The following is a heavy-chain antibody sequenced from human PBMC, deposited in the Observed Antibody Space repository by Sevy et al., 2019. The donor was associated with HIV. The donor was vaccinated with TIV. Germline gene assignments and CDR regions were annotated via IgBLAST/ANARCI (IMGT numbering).Heavy chain of an antibody. Sequence: GGSLRLSCTASGFTFSRYWMSWVRQAPGRGLEWVANIKPDGRERYYVDSVKGRFTISRDNAKNSLYLQMNSLRAGDTAVYYCARGDYYDSSGFYIDAFDVWGQGTMVTVSS. V-gene: IGHV3-7*04. CDR1: GFTFSRYW. D-gene: IGHD3-22*01. J-gene: IGHJ3*01. CDR3: ARGDYYDSSGFYIDAFDV. CDR2: IKPDGRER.